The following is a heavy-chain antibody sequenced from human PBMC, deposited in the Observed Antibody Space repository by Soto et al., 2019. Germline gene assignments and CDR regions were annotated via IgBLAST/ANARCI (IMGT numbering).Heavy chain of an antibody. CDR3: PRDLAAALLDY. Sequence: QGLEWMGWISAYNGNTKYAQKLQGRVTMTTDTSTSTAYMELRSLRSDDTSAYYCPRDLAAALLDYWGEGTLVTVSS. V-gene: IGHV1-18*01. CDR2: ISAYNGNT. J-gene: IGHJ4*02. D-gene: IGHD6-25*01.